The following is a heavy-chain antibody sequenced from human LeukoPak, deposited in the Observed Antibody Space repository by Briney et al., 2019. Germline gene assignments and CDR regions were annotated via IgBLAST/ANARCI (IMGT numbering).Heavy chain of an antibody. V-gene: IGHV4-31*03. CDR2: IYYSGST. CDR3: ARDNSDSSGYFDY. CDR1: GGSISSGGYY. J-gene: IGHJ4*02. Sequence: SQTLSLTCTVSGGSISSGGYYWSWIRQHPGKGLEWIGYIYYSGSTYYNPSLKSRVTISVDTSKNQLSLKLSSVTAADTAVYYCARDNSDSSGYFDYWGQGTLVTVSS. D-gene: IGHD3-22*01.